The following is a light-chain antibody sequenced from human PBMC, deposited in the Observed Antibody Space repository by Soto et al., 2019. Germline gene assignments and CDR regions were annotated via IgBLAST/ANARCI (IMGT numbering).Light chain of an antibody. CDR2: DAS. V-gene: IGKV3-11*01. Sequence: EIVLTQSPATLSLSPGERATLSCRASESTSGYLAWYQQKPGQAPRLLIYDASNRATGIPARFSGSGSGTDFTLTISSLEPEDFAVYYCQQYDIWPPYTFGQGTKVDIK. CDR3: QQYDIWPPYT. J-gene: IGKJ2*01. CDR1: ESTSGY.